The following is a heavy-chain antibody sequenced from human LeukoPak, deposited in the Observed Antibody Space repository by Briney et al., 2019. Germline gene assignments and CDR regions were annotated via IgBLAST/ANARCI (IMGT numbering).Heavy chain of an antibody. J-gene: IGHJ6*03. CDR2: ISYDGSNK. D-gene: IGHD1-26*01. Sequence: GGSLRLSCAASGFTFSSYAMHWVRQAPGKGLEWVAVISYDGSNKYYADSVKGRFTISRDNSKNTLYLQMNSLRAEDTAVYYCARQASGSYSSYYYMDVWGKGTTVTVSS. CDR1: GFTFSSYA. V-gene: IGHV3-30*01. CDR3: ARQASGSYSSYYYMDV.